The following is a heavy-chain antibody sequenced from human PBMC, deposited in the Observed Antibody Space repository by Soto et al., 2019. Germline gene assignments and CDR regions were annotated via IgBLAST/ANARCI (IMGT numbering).Heavy chain of an antibody. CDR2: INAGNGNT. CDR1: GYTFTSYA. Sequence: GASVKVSCKASGYTFTSYAMHWVRQAPGQRLEWMGWINAGNGNTKYSQKFQGRVTMTRDTSTSTVYMELSSLRSEDTAVYYCARESLEMATITGAYYYYYYGMDVWGQGTTVTVSS. D-gene: IGHD5-12*01. J-gene: IGHJ6*02. CDR3: ARESLEMATITGAYYYYYYGMDV. V-gene: IGHV1-3*01.